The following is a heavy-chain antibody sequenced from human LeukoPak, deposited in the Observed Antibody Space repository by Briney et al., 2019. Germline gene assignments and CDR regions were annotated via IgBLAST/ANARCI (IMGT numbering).Heavy chain of an antibody. V-gene: IGHV3-23*01. CDR2: ISGSGGST. CDR1: GFTFSSYA. D-gene: IGHD2-15*01. J-gene: IGHJ4*02. Sequence: GGSLRLSRAASGFTFSSYAMSWVRQAPGKGLEWVSAISGSGGSTYYADSVKGRFTISRDNSKNTLYLQMNSLRAEDTAVYYCTRHQGAGGSGVDYWGQGTLVTVSS. CDR3: TRHQGAGGSGVDY.